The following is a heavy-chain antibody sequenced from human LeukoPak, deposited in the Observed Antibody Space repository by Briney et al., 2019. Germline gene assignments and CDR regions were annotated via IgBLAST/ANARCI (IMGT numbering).Heavy chain of an antibody. J-gene: IGHJ4*02. V-gene: IGHV4-39*01. Sequence: SETLSLTCTVSGGSISSSSYYWGWIRQPPGKGLESIGSIYYSGSTYYNPSLKSRVTISVDTSKNQFSLKLSSVTAADTAVYYCARCTSGGTNFLYYFDYWGQGTLVTVSS. CDR3: ARCTSGGTNFLYYFDY. CDR2: IYYSGST. CDR1: GGSISSSSYY. D-gene: IGHD1-26*01.